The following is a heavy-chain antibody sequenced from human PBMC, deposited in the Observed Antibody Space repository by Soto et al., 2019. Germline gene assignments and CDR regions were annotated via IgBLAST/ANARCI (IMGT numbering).Heavy chain of an antibody. V-gene: IGHV4-4*02. D-gene: IGHD3-22*01. CDR1: GGSISTTNW. CDR2: ILHIGST. Sequence: VQLQESGPGLVKPSGTLSLTCTVYGGSISTTNWWSWVRQSPGKGLEWIGEILHIGSTNYNPSLKSRVTISIEKSKNQFSLRLSSVTAADTAVYYCASGFDSDGLYNGGHPWGQGTLVSVSS. J-gene: IGHJ5*02. CDR3: ASGFDSDGLYNGGHP.